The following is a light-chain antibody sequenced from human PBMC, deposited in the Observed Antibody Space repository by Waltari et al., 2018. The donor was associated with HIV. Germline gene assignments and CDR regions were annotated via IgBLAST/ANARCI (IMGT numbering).Light chain of an antibody. CDR2: ADN. Sequence: SYVLTQPPSVSVDPGETARITCGGTNIGSKSVQWYQQKPGQAPVLVIYADNDRPSGSPERFSGSSSGNTATLTISRVEAGDEADYYCQVWDTTTDQWVFGGGTELAVL. CDR1: NIGSKS. CDR3: QVWDTTTDQWV. J-gene: IGLJ3*02. V-gene: IGLV3-21*04.